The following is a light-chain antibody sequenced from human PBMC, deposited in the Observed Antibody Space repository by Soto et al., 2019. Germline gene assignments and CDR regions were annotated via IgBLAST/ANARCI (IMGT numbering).Light chain of an antibody. V-gene: IGLV2-11*01. CDR1: SSDIGGYKY. J-gene: IGLJ1*01. Sequence: QSALTQPASVSGSPGQSVTISCTGSSSDIGGYKYVSGYQQLPGKAPKLMIYDVNKRPSGVPDRFSGSNSGNTASLTISGLQAEDEADYFCCSYAGTTHVFGIGTKLTVL. CDR2: DVN. CDR3: CSYAGTTHV.